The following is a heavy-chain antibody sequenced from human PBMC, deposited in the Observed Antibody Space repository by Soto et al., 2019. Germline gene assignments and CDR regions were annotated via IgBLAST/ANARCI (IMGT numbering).Heavy chain of an antibody. J-gene: IGHJ6*01. CDR2: IYPGDSDT. V-gene: IGHV5-51*01. CDR1: GYSFTSYW. D-gene: IGHD2-2*01. Sequence: RGESLKISCKGSGYSFTSYWIGWVRQLPGKGLEWMGIIYPGDSDTRYSPSFQVQVTISADKSISTAYLQWSSLKASDNAMYYCGLVPAARGYYPYGIEVRGQG. CDR3: GLVPAARGYYPYGIEV.